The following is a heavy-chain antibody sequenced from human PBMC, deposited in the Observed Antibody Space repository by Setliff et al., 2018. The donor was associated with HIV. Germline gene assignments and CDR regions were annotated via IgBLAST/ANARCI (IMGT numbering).Heavy chain of an antibody. CDR3: ARHNPASVPASSPDY. CDR2: IYYSGST. CDR1: DGSISSSSYY. J-gene: IGHJ4*02. V-gene: IGHV4-39*01. D-gene: IGHD2-2*01. Sequence: SETLSLTCTVSDGSISSSSYYWGWVRQPPGKGLEWIGTIYYSGSTYYNPSLRSRVTISVDTSRNQCSLRLSSLTAADTAFYYCARHNPASVPASSPDYWGQGTLVTVSS.